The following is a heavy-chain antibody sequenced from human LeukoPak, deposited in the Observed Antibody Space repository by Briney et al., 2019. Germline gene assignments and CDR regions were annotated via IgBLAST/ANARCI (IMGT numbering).Heavy chain of an antibody. CDR1: DDSITMYY. CDR2: IYYSGST. V-gene: IGHV4-59*01. CDR3: AKDRGFLVDTAAIDS. Sequence: SETLSLTCSVSDDSITMYYWTWIRQPPGKGLEWIGYIYYSGSTNYNPSLKSRVTISVDTSKNQFSLKLSSVTAADTAVYYCAKDRGFLVDTAAIDSWGQGTLVTVSS. D-gene: IGHD5-18*01. J-gene: IGHJ4*02.